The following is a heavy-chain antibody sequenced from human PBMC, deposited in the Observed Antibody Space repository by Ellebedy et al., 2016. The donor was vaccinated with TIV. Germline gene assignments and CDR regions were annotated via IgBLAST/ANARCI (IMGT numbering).Heavy chain of an antibody. D-gene: IGHD2-21*02. Sequence: SETLSLXCAVYGGSFSGYIWSWIRQPPGKGLEWLGEIDQSGITRYKPSLRSRVTVSVDTSKNQFSLKLTSVTAADTAVYYRARLGGNYCGGDCGLWGQGTLVTVSS. CDR1: GGSFSGYI. V-gene: IGHV4-34*01. CDR2: IDQSGIT. CDR3: ARLGGNYCGGDCGL. J-gene: IGHJ4*02.